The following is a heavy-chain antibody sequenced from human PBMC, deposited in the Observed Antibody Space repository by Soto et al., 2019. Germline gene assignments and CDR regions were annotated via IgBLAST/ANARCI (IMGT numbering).Heavy chain of an antibody. Sequence: QVQLQESGPGLVKPSETLSLTCTVSGVSVGFTYYYWTWIRQPPGKGLEWIGNIFYSGNTKHNPSLKSRVTISVDTSKNQFSLKLSSVTAADTAVYYCARGFSGWSTTAFDLWGRGTLVTVSS. CDR2: IFYSGNT. CDR1: GVSVGFTYYY. CDR3: ARGFSGWSTTAFDL. J-gene: IGHJ2*01. D-gene: IGHD6-19*01. V-gene: IGHV4-61*01.